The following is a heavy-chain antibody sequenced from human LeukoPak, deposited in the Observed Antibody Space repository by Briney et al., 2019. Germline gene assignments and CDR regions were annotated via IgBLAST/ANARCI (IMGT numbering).Heavy chain of an antibody. D-gene: IGHD6-13*01. V-gene: IGHV1-3*01. CDR1: GYTFTSYA. Sequence: GASVKVSCKASGYTFTSYAMHWVRQAPGQRLEWMGWINAGNGNTKYSQKFQGRVTITRDTSASTAYMELSSLRSEDTAVYRCARERCSSWTGFDYWGQGTLVTASS. J-gene: IGHJ4*02. CDR3: ARERCSSWTGFDY. CDR2: INAGNGNT.